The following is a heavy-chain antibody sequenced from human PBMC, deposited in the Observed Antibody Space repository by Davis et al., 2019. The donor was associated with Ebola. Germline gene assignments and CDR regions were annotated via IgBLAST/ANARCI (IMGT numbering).Heavy chain of an antibody. J-gene: IGHJ3*02. V-gene: IGHV3-48*02. CDR1: GFTFSTYA. Sequence: GESLKISCAAAGFTFSTYALSWVRQAPGKGLEWVSYISSSSVTIYYADSVKGRFTISRDNAKNSLYLQMNSLRDEDTAEYYCARDGYDFLDAFDIWGQGTMVTVSS. CDR3: ARDGYDFLDAFDI. CDR2: ISSSSVTI. D-gene: IGHD5-12*01.